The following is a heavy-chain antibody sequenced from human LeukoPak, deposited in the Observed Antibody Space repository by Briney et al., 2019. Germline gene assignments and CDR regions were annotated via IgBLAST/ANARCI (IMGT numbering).Heavy chain of an antibody. CDR3: ATYTHWVAGDV. J-gene: IGHJ6*02. Sequence: SGGSLRLSCAASGFTFSDSWMSWVRQAPGKGLEWVANMNQDGSAKGYVDSVKGRFTISRDNARNSLYLQMSSLRPEDTAVYCCATYTHWVAGDVWGQGTTVTVSS. CDR2: MNQDGSAK. CDR1: GFTFSDSW. D-gene: IGHD3-16*01. V-gene: IGHV3-7*01.